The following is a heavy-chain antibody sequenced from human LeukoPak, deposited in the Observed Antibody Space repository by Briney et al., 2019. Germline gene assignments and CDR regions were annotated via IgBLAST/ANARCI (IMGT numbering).Heavy chain of an antibody. Sequence: AGGSLRLSCAASGFTFSSYWMHWVRQAPGKGLVWVSRINSDGSSTRYADSVKGRFTISRDNAKNSLYLQMNSLRDEDTAVYYCARDTPITIFDSGMDVWGQGTTVTVSS. CDR2: INSDGSST. D-gene: IGHD3-3*01. CDR3: ARDTPITIFDSGMDV. J-gene: IGHJ6*02. CDR1: GFTFSSYW. V-gene: IGHV3-74*01.